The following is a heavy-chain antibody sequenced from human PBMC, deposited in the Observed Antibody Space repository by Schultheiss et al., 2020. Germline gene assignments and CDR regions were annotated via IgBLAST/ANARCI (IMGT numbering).Heavy chain of an antibody. Sequence: SATLSLTCTVSGGSISSYYWSWIRQPPGKGLEWIGYIYYSGSTNYNPSLKSRVTISLDTSKNQFSLKLSSVTAADTAVYYCARAGTQLNYYYYYGMDVWGKGTTVTVSS. CDR3: ARAGTQLNYYYYYGMDV. CDR2: IYYSGST. J-gene: IGHJ6*04. D-gene: IGHD5-18*01. V-gene: IGHV4-59*12. CDR1: GGSISSYY.